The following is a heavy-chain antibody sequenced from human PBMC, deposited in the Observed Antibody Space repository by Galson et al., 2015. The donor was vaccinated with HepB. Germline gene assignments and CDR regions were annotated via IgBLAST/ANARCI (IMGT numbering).Heavy chain of an antibody. CDR2: ISGTSWTI. CDR3: TRDSRRVTDHDPFVI. Sequence: SLRLSCAASGFTFSRYSMNWVGQAPGKGLEWVSSISGTSWTIYQADSLKGRFSTSRDNTKNSLYLKMSSLRAEDTAVYYCTRDSRRVTDHDPFVIWGRGTMVTVSS. D-gene: IGHD3-10*01. J-gene: IGHJ3*02. V-gene: IGHV3-21*01. CDR1: GFTFSRYS.